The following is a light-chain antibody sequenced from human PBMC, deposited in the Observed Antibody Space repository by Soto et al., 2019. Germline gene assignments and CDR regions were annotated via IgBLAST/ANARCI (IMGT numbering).Light chain of an antibody. CDR2: DAS. V-gene: IGKV1-33*01. CDR1: QDISNY. J-gene: IGKJ3*01. CDR3: QKYDSLPLT. Sequence: DIQMTQSPSSLSASVGDRVTISCQASQDISNYLNWYQHKEGKAPKLLIYDASNLETGVPSRFSVSGSGTDFTLTISSLQPEDIPTYYCQKYDSLPLTFGPGTKVDIK.